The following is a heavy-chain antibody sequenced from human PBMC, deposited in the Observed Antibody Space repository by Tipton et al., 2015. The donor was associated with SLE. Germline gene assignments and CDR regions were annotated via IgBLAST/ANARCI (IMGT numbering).Heavy chain of an antibody. D-gene: IGHD3-3*01. CDR2: INEDGSST. J-gene: IGHJ4*02. CDR3: AREDFRVVPLEHY. V-gene: IGHV3-74*01. CDR1: GFTFSSYW. Sequence: SLRLSCAASGFTFSSYWMHWVRQAPGKGLVWVSRINEDGSSTTYADSVQGRYTISRDNAKNTLYLQMNSLRAEDTAVYYCAREDFRVVPLEHYWGQGTLVTVSS.